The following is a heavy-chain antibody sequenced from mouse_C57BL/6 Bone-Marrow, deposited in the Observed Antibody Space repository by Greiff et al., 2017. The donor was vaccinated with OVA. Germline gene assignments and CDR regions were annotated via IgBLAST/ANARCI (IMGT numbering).Heavy chain of an antibody. D-gene: IGHD1-1*01. CDR2: INPNNGGT. J-gene: IGHJ2*01. CDR3: ARDRDYYGSSYVGYFDY. CDR1: GYTFTDYY. V-gene: IGHV1-26*01. Sequence: EVQLQQSGPVLVKPGASVKMSCKASGYTFTDYYMNWVKQSHGKSLEWIGDINPNNGGTSSNQKFKGKATLTVDKSSSTAYMELRSLTSEDSAVYYCARDRDYYGSSYVGYFDYWGQGTTLTVSS.